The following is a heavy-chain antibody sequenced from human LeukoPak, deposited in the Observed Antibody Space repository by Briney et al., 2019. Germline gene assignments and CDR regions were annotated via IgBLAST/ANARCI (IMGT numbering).Heavy chain of an antibody. CDR1: GFTFSTYW. J-gene: IGHJ4*02. D-gene: IGHD2-21*01. CDR2: IKPDGTER. V-gene: IGHV3-7*05. CDR3: ARPAYCGGMCYFYFDC. Sequence: GGSLRLSCAGSGFTFSTYWMSWVRQAPGKGLEWVASIKPDGTERYSVDSVKGRLTISRDNAKSSLYLQMNSLRAEDTAIYYCARPAYCGGMCYFYFDCWGQGTLVTVSS.